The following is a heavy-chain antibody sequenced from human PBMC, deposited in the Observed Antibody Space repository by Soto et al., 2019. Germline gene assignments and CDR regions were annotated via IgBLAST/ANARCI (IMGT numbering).Heavy chain of an antibody. CDR3: ARDSTSPQVGAPALDY. CDR2: ISSSSSTI. D-gene: IGHD2-2*01. Sequence: GGSLRLSCAASGFTFSSYSMNWVRRAPGKGLEWVSYISSSSSTIYYADSVKGRFTISRDNAKNSLYLQMNSLRAEDTAVYYCARDSTSPQVGAPALDYWGQGTLVTVSS. J-gene: IGHJ4*02. V-gene: IGHV3-48*01. CDR1: GFTFSSYS.